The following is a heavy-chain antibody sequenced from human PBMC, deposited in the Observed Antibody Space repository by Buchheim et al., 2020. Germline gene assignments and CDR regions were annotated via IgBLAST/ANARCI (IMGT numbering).Heavy chain of an antibody. CDR3: ARDRGYSTSYYYYGMDV. V-gene: IGHV3-48*04. CDR1: GFTFSSYW. Sequence: EVQLVESGGGLVQPGGSLRLSCAASGFTFSSYWMSWVRQAPGKGLEWVSYISSSGSTIYYADSVKGRFTISRDNAKNSLYLQMNSLRAEDTAVYYCARDRGYSTSYYYYGMDVWGQGTT. D-gene: IGHD6-13*01. CDR2: ISSSGSTI. J-gene: IGHJ6*02.